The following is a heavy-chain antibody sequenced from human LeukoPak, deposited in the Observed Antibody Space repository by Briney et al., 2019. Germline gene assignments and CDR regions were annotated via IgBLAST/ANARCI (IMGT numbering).Heavy chain of an antibody. CDR3: AKPNYYDSSGYYYSLDY. J-gene: IGHJ4*02. Sequence: GGSLRLSCAASGFTFSSYAMSWVRQAPGKGLEWVAVIWYDGSSKYYADSVKGRFTISRDNSKNTLYLQMNSLRAEDTAVYYCAKPNYYDSSGYYYSLDYWGQGTLVTVSS. CDR2: IWYDGSSK. D-gene: IGHD3-22*01. V-gene: IGHV3-33*06. CDR1: GFTFSSYA.